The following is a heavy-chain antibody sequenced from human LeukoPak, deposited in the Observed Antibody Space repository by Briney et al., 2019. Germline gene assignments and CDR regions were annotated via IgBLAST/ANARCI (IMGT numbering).Heavy chain of an antibody. Sequence: GESLKISCKGSGYSFTSYWIGWVRQMPGKGLEWLGIIYPGDSDTRYSSSFQGQVTISADKSISTAYLQWSSLKASDTAMYYCARLHRPRTSGSYPYYFDYWGQGTLVTVSS. CDR3: ARLHRPRTSGSYPYYFDY. CDR2: IYPGDSDT. V-gene: IGHV5-51*01. J-gene: IGHJ4*02. CDR1: GYSFTSYW. D-gene: IGHD1-26*01.